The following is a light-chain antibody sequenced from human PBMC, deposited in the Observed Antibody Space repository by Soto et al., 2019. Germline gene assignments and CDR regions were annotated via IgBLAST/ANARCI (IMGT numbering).Light chain of an antibody. CDR2: EVS. CDR3: CSYAGSTTYVM. Sequence: QSALTQPASVSGSPGQSITISCIGTSSDVGNYNLVSWYQLQHGAAPKLIIYEVSKRPSGVSNRFSGSKSDNAASLTISGLQAEDEAVYYCCSYAGSTTYVMFGGGTKLTVL. CDR1: SSDVGNYNL. V-gene: IGLV2-23*02. J-gene: IGLJ3*02.